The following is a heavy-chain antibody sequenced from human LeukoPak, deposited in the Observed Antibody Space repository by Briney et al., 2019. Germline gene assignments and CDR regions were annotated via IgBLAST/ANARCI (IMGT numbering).Heavy chain of an antibody. CDR1: GGSVSGYY. D-gene: IGHD2-15*01. Sequence: PSETLSLTCVVSGGSVSGYYWGWIRQPPGRGLEWIGYVYYSGSTNYNPSFKSRITISADTSRNQFSLQLSSVTAADTAVYYCARIHRYCSGGACYVLDNWGQGTLVAVSS. V-gene: IGHV4-59*02. CDR2: VYYSGST. CDR3: ARIHRYCSGGACYVLDN. J-gene: IGHJ4*02.